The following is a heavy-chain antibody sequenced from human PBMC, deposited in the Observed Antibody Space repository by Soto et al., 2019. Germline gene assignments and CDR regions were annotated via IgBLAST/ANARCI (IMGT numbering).Heavy chain of an antibody. CDR1: GYTFTRSG. V-gene: IGHV1-18*01. CDR3: ARGVFLTMVRGPFDY. Sequence: ASVKVSCKASGYTFTRSGISWVRQAPGQGLEWMGWISTYNGDTNYAQTFQGRVTMTTDTSTSTVHMEVRSLRSDDTAVYYCARGVFLTMVRGPFDYWGKGPLVTVSS. CDR2: ISTYNGDT. D-gene: IGHD3-10*01. J-gene: IGHJ4*02.